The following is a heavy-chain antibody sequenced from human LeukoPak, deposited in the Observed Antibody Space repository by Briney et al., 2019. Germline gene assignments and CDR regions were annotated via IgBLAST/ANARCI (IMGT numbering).Heavy chain of an antibody. CDR2: IYYSGST. J-gene: IGHJ5*02. CDR3: ARGWKSCSSTSCYRAFDP. V-gene: IGHV4-31*03. Sequence: SQTLSLTCTVSGGSISSGGYYWSWIRHHPGKGLERIGYIYYSGSTYYNPSLKSRVTISVDTSKNQFSLKLSSVTAADTAVYYCARGWKSCSSTSCYRAFDPWGQGTLVTVSS. CDR1: GGSISSGGYY. D-gene: IGHD2-2*02.